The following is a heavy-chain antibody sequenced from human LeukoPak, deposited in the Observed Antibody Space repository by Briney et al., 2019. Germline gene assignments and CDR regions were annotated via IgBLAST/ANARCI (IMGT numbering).Heavy chain of an antibody. CDR3: AREYCTNGVCYENYFDY. J-gene: IGHJ4*02. CDR2: ISAYNGNT. CDR1: GYTFTSYG. D-gene: IGHD2-8*01. Sequence: ASVKVSCKASGYTFTSYGISWVRQAPGQGLEGMGWISAYNGNTNYAQKLQGRVTMTTDTSTSTAYMELRSLRSDDTAVYYCAREYCTNGVCYENYFDYWGRGTLVTVSS. V-gene: IGHV1-18*01.